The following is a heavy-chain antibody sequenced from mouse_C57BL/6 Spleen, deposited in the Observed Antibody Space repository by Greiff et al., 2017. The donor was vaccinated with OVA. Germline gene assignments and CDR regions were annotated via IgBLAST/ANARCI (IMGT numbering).Heavy chain of an antibody. Sequence: QVHVKQSGAELVRPGTSVKVSCKASGYAFTNYLIEWVKQRPGQGLEWIGVINPGSGGTNYNEKFKGKATLTADKSSSTAYMQLSSLTSEDSAVYFCARCTTVVADYFDYWGQGTTLTVSS. CDR1: GYAFTNYL. CDR2: INPGSGGT. D-gene: IGHD1-1*01. CDR3: ARCTTVVADYFDY. J-gene: IGHJ2*01. V-gene: IGHV1-54*01.